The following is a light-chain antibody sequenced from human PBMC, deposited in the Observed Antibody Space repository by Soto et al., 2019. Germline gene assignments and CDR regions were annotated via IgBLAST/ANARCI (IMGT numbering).Light chain of an antibody. V-gene: IGKV1-39*01. CDR1: QSISSY. J-gene: IGKJ4*01. CDR2: AAS. CDR3: QQSYSTPRT. Sequence: VQMTQSPSSLSASVGDRVTITCRASQSISSYFNWYQQKPGKAPKLLIYAASSLQSGVPSRFSGSGSGTVFTLTISSLQPEDFANYYCQQSYSTPRTFGGGTKVEIK.